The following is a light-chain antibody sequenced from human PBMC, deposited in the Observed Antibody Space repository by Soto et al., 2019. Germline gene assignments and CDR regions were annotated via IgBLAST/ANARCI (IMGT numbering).Light chain of an antibody. V-gene: IGLV2-14*01. CDR2: DAS. CDR3: SSYTSSSTRVV. J-gene: IGLJ2*01. CDR1: SSDVGGYNY. Sequence: QSALTQPASVSGSPGQSITISCTGTSSDVGGYNYVSWYQQHPGKAPKLMIYDASNRPSGVSNRFSGSKSGNTASLTISGLQAEDEADYYCSSYTSSSTRVVFGGGTKVTVL.